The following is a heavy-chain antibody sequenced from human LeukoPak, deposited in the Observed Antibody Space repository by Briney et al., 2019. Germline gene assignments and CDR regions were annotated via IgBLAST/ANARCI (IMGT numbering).Heavy chain of an antibody. D-gene: IGHD3-22*01. V-gene: IGHV1-2*06. CDR2: INPNSGGT. J-gene: IGHJ4*02. Sequence: ASVKVSCKASGYTFTGYYMHWVRQAPGQGLEWMGRINPNSGGTNYAQKFQGRVTMTRDTSISTAYMELSRLRSDDTAVYYCARVRQHYGSSGYYGYWGQGTLVTVSS. CDR1: GYTFTGYY. CDR3: ARVRQHYGSSGYYGY.